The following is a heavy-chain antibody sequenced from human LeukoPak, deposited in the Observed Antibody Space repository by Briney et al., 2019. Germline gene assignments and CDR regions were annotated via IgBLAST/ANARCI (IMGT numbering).Heavy chain of an antibody. CDR3: ARQETSASDAFDL. V-gene: IGHV5-51*01. CDR1: GYSFTTYW. J-gene: IGHJ3*01. D-gene: IGHD2-15*01. CDR2: VNPADSGT. Sequence: GESLKISCKGSGYSFTTYWIGWVRQMPGKGLEWMGIVNPADSGTRYSPSFQGQVTFSADKSISTAYLQWSSLKASDTAMYYCARQETSASDAFDLWGQGTMVTVSS.